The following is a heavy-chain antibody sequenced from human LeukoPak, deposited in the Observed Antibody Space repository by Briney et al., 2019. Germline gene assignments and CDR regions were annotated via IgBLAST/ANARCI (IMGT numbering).Heavy chain of an antibody. Sequence: PGRSLRLSCAASGFTFSSYGMHWVRQAPGKGLEWVAVISYDGSNKYYADSVKGRFTISRDNSKNTLYLQMNSLRAEDTAVYYCAKDLIRVRGVIRDYYYYYGMDVWGQGTTVTVSS. V-gene: IGHV3-30*18. CDR2: ISYDGSNK. CDR3: AKDLIRVRGVIRDYYYYYGMDV. J-gene: IGHJ6*02. CDR1: GFTFSSYG. D-gene: IGHD3-10*01.